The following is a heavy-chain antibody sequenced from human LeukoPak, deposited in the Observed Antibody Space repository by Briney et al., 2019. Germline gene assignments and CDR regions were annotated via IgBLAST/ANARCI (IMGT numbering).Heavy chain of an antibody. CDR1: GGSISSGDYY. Sequence: SQTLSLTCTVSGGSISSGDYYWSWIRQPPGKGLEWIGYIYYSGSTYYNPSLKSRVTISVDTSKNQFSLKLSSVTAADTAVYYCARGSGGNSGLHYYYGMDAWGQGTTVTVSS. CDR3: ARGSGGNSGLHYYYGMDA. V-gene: IGHV4-30-4*01. J-gene: IGHJ6*02. D-gene: IGHD4-23*01. CDR2: IYYSGST.